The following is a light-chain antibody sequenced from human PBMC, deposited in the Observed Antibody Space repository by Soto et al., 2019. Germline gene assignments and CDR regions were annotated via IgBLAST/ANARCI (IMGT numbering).Light chain of an antibody. V-gene: IGKV3-11*01. CDR3: QQRYNWPWT. J-gene: IGKJ1*01. Sequence: EIVLSQSPATLSLSTGERATLSCRASQSVRHFLGWYQQKPGQAPRLLIYDASNRATGIPPRFSGSGSGTDFTLTISSLEPEDFAVYFCQQRYNWPWTFGQGTKVDIK. CDR1: QSVRHF. CDR2: DAS.